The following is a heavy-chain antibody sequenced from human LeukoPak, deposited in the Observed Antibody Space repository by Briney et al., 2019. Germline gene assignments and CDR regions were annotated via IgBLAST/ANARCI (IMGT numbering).Heavy chain of an antibody. D-gene: IGHD2-21*01. CDR3: ARDGVEFYNWFDP. CDR1: GFSFSNYW. CDR2: INSDGSST. V-gene: IGHV3-74*01. Sequence: GGSLRLSCAASGFSFSNYWMHWVRQAPGKGLVGVSHINSDGSSTTYADSVKGRFTISRDNAKNTLYLKMNSLRAEDTAVYYCARDGVEFYNWFDPWGQGTLVTVSS. J-gene: IGHJ5*02.